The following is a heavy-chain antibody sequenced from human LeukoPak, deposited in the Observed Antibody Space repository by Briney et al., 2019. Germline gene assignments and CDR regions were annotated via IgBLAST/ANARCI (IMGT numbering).Heavy chain of an antibody. CDR3: ARAGGRSWFDP. Sequence: EASVKVSCKASGYTFTGYYMHWVRQAPGQGLEWMGWINPNSGGTNYAQKFQGRVTMTTDTSISTVYMELSRLRSDDTAVYYCARAGGRSWFDPWGQGTLVTVSS. J-gene: IGHJ5*02. CDR2: INPNSGGT. V-gene: IGHV1-2*02. CDR1: GYTFTGYY.